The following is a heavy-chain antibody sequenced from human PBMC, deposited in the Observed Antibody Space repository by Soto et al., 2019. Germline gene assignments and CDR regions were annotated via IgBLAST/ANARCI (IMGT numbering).Heavy chain of an antibody. CDR2: ISSSGGST. CDR3: AKVAGDIMVRGVPDYYYYYGMDV. V-gene: IGHV3-23*01. CDR1: GFTFSNYA. Sequence: GGSLRLSCAASGFTFSNYAMSWVRQAPGKGLEWVSAISSSGGSTYYADSVKGRFTISRDNSKNTLYLQVNSLRAEDTAVYYCAKVAGDIMVRGVPDYYYYYGMDVWGQGTTVTVSS. J-gene: IGHJ6*02. D-gene: IGHD3-10*01.